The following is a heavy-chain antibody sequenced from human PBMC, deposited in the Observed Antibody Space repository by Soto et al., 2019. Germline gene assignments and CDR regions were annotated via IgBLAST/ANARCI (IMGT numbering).Heavy chain of an antibody. D-gene: IGHD4-4*01. Sequence: QLQLQESGSGLVKPSQTLSLTCAVSGGSISSGGYSWSWIRQPPGKGLEWIGYIYHSGSTYYNPFLKSRITISIDRSKNQLSLKLSSVPAADTAVYYCARGMTTVTPLDYWGQGTLVTVSS. V-gene: IGHV4-30-2*01. CDR1: GGSISSGGYS. CDR3: ARGMTTVTPLDY. J-gene: IGHJ4*02. CDR2: IYHSGST.